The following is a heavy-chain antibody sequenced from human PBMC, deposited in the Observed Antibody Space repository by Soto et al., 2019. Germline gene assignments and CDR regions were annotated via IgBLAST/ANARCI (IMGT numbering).Heavy chain of an antibody. D-gene: IGHD3-10*01. J-gene: IGHJ6*03. V-gene: IGHV3-48*01. CDR2: ISSSSSTI. Sequence: GGSLRLSCAASGFTFSSYSMNWVRQAPGKGLEWVSYISSSSSTIYYADSVKGRFTISRDNAKNSLYLQMNSLRAEDTAVYYCAREILWFGELLDYMDVWGKGTTVTVSS. CDR3: AREILWFGELLDYMDV. CDR1: GFTFSSYS.